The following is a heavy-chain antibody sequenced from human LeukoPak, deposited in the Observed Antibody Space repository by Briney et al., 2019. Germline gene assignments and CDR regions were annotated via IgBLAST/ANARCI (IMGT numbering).Heavy chain of an antibody. CDR2: IYSGGST. Sequence: GGSLRLSCAASGFTVSSNYMSWVRQAPWKGLEWVSVIYSGGSTYYADSVKGRFTISRDNSKNTLYLQMNSMRAEDTAVYYCAREGSSWPRDFQHWGQGTLVTVSS. CDR3: AREGSSWPRDFQH. V-gene: IGHV3-66*02. D-gene: IGHD6-13*01. J-gene: IGHJ1*01. CDR1: GFTVSSNY.